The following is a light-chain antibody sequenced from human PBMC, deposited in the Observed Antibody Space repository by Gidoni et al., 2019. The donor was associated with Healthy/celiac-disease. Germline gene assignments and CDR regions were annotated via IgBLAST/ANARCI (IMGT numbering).Light chain of an antibody. V-gene: IGLV3-25*03. Sequence: SYELTQPPSVSVSPGQTARIPCSGDALPKQYAYWYQQKPGQAPGLVIYKDSERPSGIPERFSGSSSGTTVTLTISGVQAEDEADYDCQSADSSGTYWVFGGGTKLTVL. CDR2: KDS. CDR3: QSADSSGTYWV. J-gene: IGLJ3*02. CDR1: ALPKQY.